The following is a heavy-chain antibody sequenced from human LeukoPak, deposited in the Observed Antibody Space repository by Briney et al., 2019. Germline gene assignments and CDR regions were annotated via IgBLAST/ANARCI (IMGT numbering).Heavy chain of an antibody. D-gene: IGHD3-10*01. V-gene: IGHV4-34*01. Sequence: PSETLSLTCAVYGGSFSGHYWSWIRQPPGKGLEWIGEINHSGSTNYNPSLKSRVTISVDTSKNQFSLKVSSVTAADTAVYYCARNSFDYYGSGSQYYFDYWGQGTLVTVSS. CDR1: GGSFSGHY. J-gene: IGHJ4*02. CDR2: INHSGST. CDR3: ARNSFDYYGSGSQYYFDY.